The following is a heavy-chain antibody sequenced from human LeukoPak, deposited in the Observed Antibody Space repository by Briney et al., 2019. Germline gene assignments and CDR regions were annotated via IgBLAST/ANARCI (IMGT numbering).Heavy chain of an antibody. V-gene: IGHV3-15*01. Sequence: GGSLRLSCAASGFTFSNAWMSWVRQAPGKGLEWVGRIKSKTDGGTTDYAAPVKGRFTIPRDDSKNTLYLQMNSLKTEDTAVYYCTTDLNSSGWLPDAFDIWGQGTMVTVSS. J-gene: IGHJ3*02. CDR1: GFTFSNAW. CDR2: IKSKTDGGTT. CDR3: TTDLNSSGWLPDAFDI. D-gene: IGHD6-19*01.